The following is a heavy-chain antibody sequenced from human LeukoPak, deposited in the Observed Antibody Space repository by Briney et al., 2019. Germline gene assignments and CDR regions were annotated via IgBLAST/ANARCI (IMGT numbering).Heavy chain of an antibody. CDR3: ARRRITMVRGVITPRNWFDP. V-gene: IGHV4-39*01. J-gene: IGHJ5*02. CDR2: IYYSGST. Sequence: SETLSLTCTVSGGPISSSSYYWGWIRQPPGRGLEWIGSIYYSGSTYYNPSLKSRVTISVDTSKNQFSLKLSSVTAADTAVYYCARRRITMVRGVITPRNWFDPWGQGTLVTVSS. D-gene: IGHD3-10*01. CDR1: GGPISSSSYY.